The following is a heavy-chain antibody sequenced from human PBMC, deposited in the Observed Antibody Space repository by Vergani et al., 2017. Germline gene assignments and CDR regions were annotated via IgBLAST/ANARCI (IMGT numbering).Heavy chain of an antibody. J-gene: IGHJ1*01. CDR1: GFTSSYYG. D-gene: IGHD1-1*01. CDR3: ARKSCGTPGCQIGYFRE. Sequence: QVHLVESGGGVVQPGRSLRLPCVVSGFTSSYYGMHWVRQAPGKGLEWVGVISYDGTQKYYADSVKGRFTISRDTSKSNLYLQMNTLRTEDTAVYYCARKSCGTPGCQIGYFREWGQGTLVTVSS. V-gene: IGHV3-30*03. CDR2: ISYDGTQK.